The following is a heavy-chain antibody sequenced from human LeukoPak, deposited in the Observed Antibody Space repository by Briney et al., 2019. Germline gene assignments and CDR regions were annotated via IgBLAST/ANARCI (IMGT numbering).Heavy chain of an antibody. Sequence: PGGSLRLSCTASGFTLSYYGMHWVRQAPGKGLELVALMWSDGSKTSYADSVKGRFTISRDISRNTLYLQMNSLRAEDTALYYCARDADASAFYWYFDLWGRGTLVTVSS. D-gene: IGHD2-8*01. CDR2: MWSDGSKT. CDR1: GFTLSYYG. V-gene: IGHV3-33*01. CDR3: ARDADASAFYWYFDL. J-gene: IGHJ2*01.